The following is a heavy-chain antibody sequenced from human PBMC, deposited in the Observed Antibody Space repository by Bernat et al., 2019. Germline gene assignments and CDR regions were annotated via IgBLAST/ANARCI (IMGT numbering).Heavy chain of an antibody. Sequence: EVQLVESGGGLVKPGGSLRLSCVASGFTFSNAWMSWVRQAPGKGLEWVGRIRSKTDGGTTDYAAPVKGRFTISRDDSKNTLYLQMNSLETEETAVYYCSTVLRWELDFDYWGQGTLVTVSS. CDR3: STVLRWELDFDY. J-gene: IGHJ4*02. CDR2: IRSKTDGGTT. D-gene: IGHD1-26*01. CDR1: GFTFSNAW. V-gene: IGHV3-15*01.